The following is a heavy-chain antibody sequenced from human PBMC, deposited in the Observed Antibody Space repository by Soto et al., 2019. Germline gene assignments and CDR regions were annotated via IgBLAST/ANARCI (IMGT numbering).Heavy chain of an antibody. D-gene: IGHD3-16*01. V-gene: IGHV1-18*01. CDR3: ARDPALGGPFDY. J-gene: IGHJ4*02. CDR1: GYTFNSSG. Sequence: QVQLVQSGAEVKKTGASVKVSCKASGYTFNSSGISWVRQAPGQGLEWMGWISAYNGNTKYAQKVQGRVTMTTDTSTSTGYMELRSLRSDDTAVYYCARDPALGGPFDYWGQGTLVTVSS. CDR2: ISAYNGNT.